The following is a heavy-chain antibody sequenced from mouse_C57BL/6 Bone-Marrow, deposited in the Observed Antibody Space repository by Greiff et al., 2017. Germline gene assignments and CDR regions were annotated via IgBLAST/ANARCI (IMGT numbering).Heavy chain of an antibody. J-gene: IGHJ2*01. CDR3: TTPGLTTYFDY. D-gene: IGHD2-1*01. CDR1: GFNIKDDY. CDR2: IDPGNGDT. V-gene: IGHV14-4*01. Sequence: EVQLQQSGAELVRPGASVKLSCTASGFNIKDDYMHWVKQRPEQGLEWIGWIDPGNGDTEYASKFQGKATITADTSSNTAYLQLSSLTSEDTAVYYCTTPGLTTYFDYWGQGTTLTVSS.